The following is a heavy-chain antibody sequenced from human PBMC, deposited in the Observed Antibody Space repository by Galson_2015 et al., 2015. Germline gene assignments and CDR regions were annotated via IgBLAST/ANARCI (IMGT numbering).Heavy chain of an antibody. V-gene: IGHV3-48*02. J-gene: IGHJ6*04. D-gene: IGHD3-3*01. CDR3: ARDGSGVLRFLDV. CDR2: ISNGGSTI. CDR1: GFTFRDYS. Sequence: SLRLSCAPSGFTFRDYSMNWVRQAPGKGLEWISYISNGGSTIYYADSVKGRFTISRDNAKNSLYLQMNSLRDEDTAVYYCARDGSGVLRFLDVWGKGTTVTVSS.